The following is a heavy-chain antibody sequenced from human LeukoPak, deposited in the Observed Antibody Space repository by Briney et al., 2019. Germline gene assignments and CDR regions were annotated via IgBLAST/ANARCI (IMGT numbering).Heavy chain of an antibody. CDR3: ARDHAAVSRYYYYYMDV. J-gene: IGHJ6*03. D-gene: IGHD4-11*01. CDR1: GFTFTTYW. V-gene: IGHV3-7*01. Sequence: GGSLRLSCAASGFTFTTYWMSWVRQPPGKGLEWVANIKQDGTEKYYVDSVKGRFTISRDNAKNSLYLQMNSLRAEDTAVYYCARDHAAVSRYYYYYMDVWGKGTTVTVSS. CDR2: IKQDGTEK.